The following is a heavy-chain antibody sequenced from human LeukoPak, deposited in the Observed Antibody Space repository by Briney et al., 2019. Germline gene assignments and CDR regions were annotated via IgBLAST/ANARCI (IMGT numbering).Heavy chain of an antibody. CDR3: AKLGQVKSVAAAREIYFDY. J-gene: IGHJ4*02. V-gene: IGHV3-23*01. D-gene: IGHD2-15*01. Sequence: PGGSLRLSCAASGFTFSSYAMSWVRQAPGKGLEWVSAISGSGGSTYYADSVKGRFTISRDNSKNTLYLQMNSLRAEDTAVYYCAKLGQVKSVAAAREIYFDYWGQGTLVTVSS. CDR2: ISGSGGST. CDR1: GFTFSSYA.